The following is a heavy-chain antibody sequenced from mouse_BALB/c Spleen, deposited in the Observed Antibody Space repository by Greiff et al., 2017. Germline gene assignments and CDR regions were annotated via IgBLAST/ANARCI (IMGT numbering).Heavy chain of an antibody. V-gene: IGHV2-9*02. D-gene: IGHD2-4*01. CDR3: ARDSYDYDETWFAY. CDR1: GFSLTSYG. J-gene: IGHJ3*01. CDR2: IWAGGST. Sequence: VQVVESGPGLVAPSQSLSITCTVSGFSLTSYGVHWVRQPPGKGLEWLGVIWAGGSTNYNSALMSRLSISKDNSKSQVFLKMNSLQTDDTAMYYCARDSYDYDETWFAYWGQGTLVTVSA.